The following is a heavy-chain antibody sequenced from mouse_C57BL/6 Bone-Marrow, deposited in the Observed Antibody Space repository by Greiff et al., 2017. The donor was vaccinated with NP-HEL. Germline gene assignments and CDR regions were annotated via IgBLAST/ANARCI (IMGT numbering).Heavy chain of an antibody. D-gene: IGHD2-1*01. V-gene: IGHV5-17*01. CDR2: ISSGSSTI. J-gene: IGHJ4*01. CDR3: ARDYYGNYDAMDY. CDR1: GFTFSDYG. Sequence: EVKLVESGGGLVKPGGSLKLSCAASGFTFSDYGMHWVRQAPEKGLEWVAYISSGSSTIYYADTVKGRFTISRDNAKNTLFLQMTSLRSEDTAMYYCARDYYGNYDAMDYWGQGTSVTVSS.